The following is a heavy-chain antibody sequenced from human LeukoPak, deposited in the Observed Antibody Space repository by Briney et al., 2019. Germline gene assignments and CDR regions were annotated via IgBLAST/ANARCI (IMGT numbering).Heavy chain of an antibody. J-gene: IGHJ6*02. V-gene: IGHV3-33*01. CDR2: IWSDGSKK. Sequence: GESLRLSCAASGFTFSSYGMHWVRQAPGKGLEWVAVIWSDGSKKYYADSVKGRFTISRDNFKNTLYLQMNSLRAEDTAVYYCARDSAGSGWYIGYGMDVWGQGTTVSVSS. D-gene: IGHD6-19*01. CDR1: GFTFSSYG. CDR3: ARDSAGSGWYIGYGMDV.